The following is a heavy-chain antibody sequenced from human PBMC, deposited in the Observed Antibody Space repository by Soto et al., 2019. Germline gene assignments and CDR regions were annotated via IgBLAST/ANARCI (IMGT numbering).Heavy chain of an antibody. D-gene: IGHD1-26*01. CDR3: ASGVGDNNYYYYGMDV. J-gene: IGHJ6*02. V-gene: IGHV1-8*01. Sequence: ASVKVSCKASGYTFTSYDINWGRQATGQGLEWMGWMNPNSGNTGYAQKFQGRVTMTSNTSISTAYMELSSLRSEDTAVYYCASGVGDNNYYYYGMDVWGQGPTVIVSS. CDR2: MNPNSGNT. CDR1: GYTFTSYD.